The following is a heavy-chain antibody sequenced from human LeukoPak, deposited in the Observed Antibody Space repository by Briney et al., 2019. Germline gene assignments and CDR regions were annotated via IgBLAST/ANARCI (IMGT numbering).Heavy chain of an antibody. CDR3: AKTSYDSSGYYYFDY. CDR1: GYTFTSYW. Sequence: GGSLKISCKGSGYTFTSYWIGWVRQMPGKGLEWMGIIYPGDSDTTYSPSFQGQVTMSADKSINTAYLQWSSLKASDTAMYYCAKTSYDSSGYYYFDYWGQGTPVTVSS. J-gene: IGHJ4*02. D-gene: IGHD3-22*01. V-gene: IGHV5-51*01. CDR2: IYPGDSDT.